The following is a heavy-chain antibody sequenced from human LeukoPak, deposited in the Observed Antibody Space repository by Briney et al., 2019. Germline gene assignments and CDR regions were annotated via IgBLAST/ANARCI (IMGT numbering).Heavy chain of an antibody. J-gene: IGHJ5*02. CDR3: ARVVAAAGNNWFDP. D-gene: IGHD6-13*01. CDR2: IHDSGST. Sequence: PSETLSLTRAVSGDSITSGGYSWSWIRQTPGKGLEWIAYIHDSGSTYNNPSLKSRLSISIDTSKNQFSLKLNSVTDADTAVYYCARVVAAAGNNWFDPWGQGTLVTVSS. CDR1: GDSITSGGYS. V-gene: IGHV4-30-4*07.